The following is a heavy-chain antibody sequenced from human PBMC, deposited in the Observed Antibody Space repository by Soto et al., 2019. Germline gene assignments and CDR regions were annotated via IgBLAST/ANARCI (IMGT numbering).Heavy chain of an antibody. Sequence: GASVKVSCKASGYTFTSYGISWVRQAPGQGLEWMGWISAYNGNTNYAQKLQGRVIMTTDTSTSTAYMELRSLRSDDTAVYYCARDRSPGSVVVPAAISKNRFYYYYYGMDVWGQGTTVTVSS. CDR3: ARDRSPGSVVVPAAISKNRFYYYYYGMDV. CDR1: GYTFTSYG. V-gene: IGHV1-18*01. D-gene: IGHD2-2*01. J-gene: IGHJ6*02. CDR2: ISAYNGNT.